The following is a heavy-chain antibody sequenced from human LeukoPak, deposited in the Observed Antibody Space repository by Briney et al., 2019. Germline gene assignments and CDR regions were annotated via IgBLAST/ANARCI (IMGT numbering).Heavy chain of an antibody. CDR2: INPNSGGT. CDR3: ARPGSSRGEGGGGLDY. J-gene: IGHJ4*02. Sequence: ASVKVSCKASGYTFTGYYMHWVRQAPGQGLEWMGWINPNSGGTNYAQKFQGRVTMTRDTSISTAYMELSRLRSDDTAVYYCARPGSSRGEGGGGLDYWGQGTLVTVSS. D-gene: IGHD6-13*01. CDR1: GYTFTGYY. V-gene: IGHV1-2*02.